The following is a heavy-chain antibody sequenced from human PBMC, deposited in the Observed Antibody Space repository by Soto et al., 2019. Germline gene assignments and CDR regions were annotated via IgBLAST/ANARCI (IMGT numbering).Heavy chain of an antibody. CDR3: ARARDGYTFTFDI. D-gene: IGHD5-12*01. CDR1: GGSISSYY. J-gene: IGHJ3*02. V-gene: IGHV4-59*01. CDR2: IYYSGGT. Sequence: SETLSLTCTVSGGSISSYYWSWIRQPPGKGLEWIGYIYYSGGTNYNPSLKSRVTISVDTSKNQFSLKLSSVTAADTAVYYCARARDGYTFTFDIWGQVTMVTVSS.